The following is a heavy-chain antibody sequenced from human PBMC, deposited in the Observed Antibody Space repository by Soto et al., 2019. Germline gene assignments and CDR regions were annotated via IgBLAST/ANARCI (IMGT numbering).Heavy chain of an antibody. Sequence: GGSLRLSCAASGFTVSSNYMDWVRQAPGKGLEWVSVLHSGGSTDYADSVKGRFTISRDNSKNTLYLQMNSLRAEDTAVYYCARRQWLRIFDCWGQGTLVTVSS. CDR1: GFTVSSNY. D-gene: IGHD5-12*01. V-gene: IGHV3-66*02. J-gene: IGHJ4*02. CDR3: ARRQWLRIFDC. CDR2: LHSGGST.